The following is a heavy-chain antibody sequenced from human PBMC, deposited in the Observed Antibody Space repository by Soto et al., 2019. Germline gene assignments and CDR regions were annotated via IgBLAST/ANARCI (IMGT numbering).Heavy chain of an antibody. CDR3: AKWLSDTKAGYFDY. CDR1: GFTFSSYG. Sequence: QVQLVESGGGVVQPGRSLRLSCAASGFTFSSYGMHWVRQAPGKGLEWVAVISYDGSNKYYADSVKGRFTISRDNSKNTLYLQMNSLRAEDTAVYYCAKWLSDTKAGYFDYWGQGTLVTVSS. CDR2: ISYDGSNK. V-gene: IGHV3-30*18. J-gene: IGHJ4*02. D-gene: IGHD2-8*01.